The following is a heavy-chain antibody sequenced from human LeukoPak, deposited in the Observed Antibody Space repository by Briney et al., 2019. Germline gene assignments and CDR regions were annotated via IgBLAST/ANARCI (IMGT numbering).Heavy chain of an antibody. CDR1: GYTFTSNH. V-gene: IGHV1-46*01. CDR2: IKPRGDGR. J-gene: IGHJ4*02. CDR3: ARDFEWACDY. Sequence: ASVKVSFKASGYTFTSNHVHWVRQAPGQGLEWMGMIKPRGDGRMYAQKFQGRLTMTRDTSASTVYMELSSLRSDDTAVYYCARDFEWACDYWGQGTLVIVSS. D-gene: IGHD3-3*01.